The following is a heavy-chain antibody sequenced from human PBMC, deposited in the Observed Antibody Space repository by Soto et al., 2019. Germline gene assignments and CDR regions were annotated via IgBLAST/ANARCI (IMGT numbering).Heavy chain of an antibody. J-gene: IGHJ3*01. D-gene: IGHD3-16*01. CDR1: GGPFGNSA. Sequence: QVQLVQSGADVKKPGSSVRVSCKTSGGPFGNSAISWVRQAPAQRLEWIGEIIPVFDKANYAQNFQGRLTSTADDSTATVFMQVSSLRSEDTAVYFCARLRRDWGDAFDLWGQGTLVTVSS. CDR3: ARLRRDWGDAFDL. CDR2: IIPVFDKA. V-gene: IGHV1-69*01.